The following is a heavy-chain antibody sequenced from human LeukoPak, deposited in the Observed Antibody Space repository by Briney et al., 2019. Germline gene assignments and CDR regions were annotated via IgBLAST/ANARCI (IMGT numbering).Heavy chain of an antibody. J-gene: IGHJ4*02. V-gene: IGHV1-69*04. Sequence: SVKVSCKASGGTFSSYSISWVRQAPGQGLEWMGRIIPILGIANYAQKFQGRVTITADKSTSTAYMELSSLRSEDTAVYYCARDRLGYNFRGLDYWGQGTLVTVSS. CDR1: GGTFSSYS. CDR2: IIPILGIA. D-gene: IGHD5-24*01. CDR3: ARDRLGYNFRGLDY.